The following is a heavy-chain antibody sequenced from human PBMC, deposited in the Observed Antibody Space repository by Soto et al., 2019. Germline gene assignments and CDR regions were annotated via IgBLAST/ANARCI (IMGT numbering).Heavy chain of an antibody. CDR2: TXVGTYXI. D-gene: IGHD2-21*01. J-gene: IGHJ4*02. CDR1: GDKFTHYW. Sequence: PGEXLKISCKDSGDKFTHYWIAWVRQMPGKGLEWMGITXVGTYXIRYSQNFKGXXTISADKXXRTDHLQWSSLKASDTAMYYCALVVDGLFYSDYWGQGTPVTVSS. CDR3: ALVVDGLFYSDY. V-gene: IGHV5-51*01.